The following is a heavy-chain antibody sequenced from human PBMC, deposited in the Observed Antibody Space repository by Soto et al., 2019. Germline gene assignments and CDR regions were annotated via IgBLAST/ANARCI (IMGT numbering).Heavy chain of an antibody. V-gene: IGHV3-30*18. Sequence: WGSLRLSCAASGFTFTSYGMHWVRQAPGKGLEWVAVISYDGSNRYYADSVKGRFTISRDNSKNTLYLQMDSLRAEDTAVYYCAKARGSYPNLFQSWGQGTMVTVS. CDR2: ISYDGSNR. D-gene: IGHD1-26*01. J-gene: IGHJ5*01. CDR1: GFTFTSYG. CDR3: AKARGSYPNLFQS.